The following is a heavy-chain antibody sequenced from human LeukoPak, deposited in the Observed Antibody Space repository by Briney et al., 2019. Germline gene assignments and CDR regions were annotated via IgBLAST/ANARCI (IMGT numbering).Heavy chain of an antibody. D-gene: IGHD6-19*01. CDR1: GLTFSSYS. CDR3: ARADNISGWYGVC. CDR2: ISSSSSTI. J-gene: IGHJ4*02. V-gene: IGHV3-48*01. Sequence: GGSLRLSCAASGLTFSSYSMNWVRQAPGKGLEWVSYISSSSSTIYYADSVKGRFTISRDNAKNSLYLQMNSLRAEDTAVYYCARADNISGWYGVCWGQGTLVTVSS.